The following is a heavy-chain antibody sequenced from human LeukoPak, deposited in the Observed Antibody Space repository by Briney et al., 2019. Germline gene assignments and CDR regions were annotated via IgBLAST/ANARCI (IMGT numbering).Heavy chain of an antibody. V-gene: IGHV4-59*01. CDR2: IYYSGST. CDR3: ARGITFGGVNAETDY. Sequence: SETLSLTCTVSGGSISSYYWSLIRQPPGKGLEWIGYIYYSGSTNYNPSLKSRVTISVDTSKNQFSLKLSSVTAADTAVYYCARGITFGGVNAETDYWGQGTLVTVSS. CDR1: GGSISSYY. D-gene: IGHD3-16*01. J-gene: IGHJ4*02.